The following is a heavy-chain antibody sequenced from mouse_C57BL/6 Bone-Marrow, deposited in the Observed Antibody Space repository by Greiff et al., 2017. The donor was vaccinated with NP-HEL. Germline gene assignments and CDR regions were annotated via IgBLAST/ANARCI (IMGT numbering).Heavy chain of an antibody. V-gene: IGHV1-59*01. CDR1: GYTFTSYW. J-gene: IGHJ2*01. CDR2: IDPSDSYT. Sequence: QVQLQQPGAELVRPGTSVKLSCKASGYTFTSYWMHWVKQRPGQGLEWIGVIDPSDSYTNYNQKFKGKATLTVDTSSSTAYMQLSSLTSEDSAVYYCAREGYYGSSGYWGQCTTLTVSS. D-gene: IGHD1-1*01. CDR3: AREGYYGSSGY.